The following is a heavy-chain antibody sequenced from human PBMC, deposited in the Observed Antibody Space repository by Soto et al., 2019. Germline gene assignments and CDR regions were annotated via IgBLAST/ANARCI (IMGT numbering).Heavy chain of an antibody. V-gene: IGHV1-69*06. CDR3: ASGFRLRYFDWLPVDYYYGIDV. J-gene: IGHJ6*02. CDR2: IIPIFGTA. CDR1: GGTFSSYA. Sequence: QVQLVQSGAEVKKPGSSGQVSCKASGGTFSSYAISWVRQAPGQGLEWMGGIIPIFGTANYAQKFQGRVTMTADTSTSTAYMEMRSLRSEETAVYDWASGFRLRYFDWLPVDYYYGIDVWGQGTTVTVSS. D-gene: IGHD3-9*01.